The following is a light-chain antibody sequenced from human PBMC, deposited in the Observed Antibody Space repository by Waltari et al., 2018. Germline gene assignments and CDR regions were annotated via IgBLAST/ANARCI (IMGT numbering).Light chain of an antibody. CDR1: SGPSSYA. CDR2: LNSDGSH. V-gene: IGLV4-69*01. Sequence: QLVLTQSPSASASLGASVKLTCTLSSGPSSYAIAWHTQQPEKGPRYLMKLNSDGSHSNGDGIPDRFSGSSSGAERYLTISSLQSEDEADYYCQTWGTGIVVFGGGTKLTVL. CDR3: QTWGTGIVV. J-gene: IGLJ2*01.